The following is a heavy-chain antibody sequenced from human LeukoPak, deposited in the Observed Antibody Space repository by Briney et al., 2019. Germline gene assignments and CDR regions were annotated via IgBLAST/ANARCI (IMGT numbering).Heavy chain of an antibody. CDR1: GYIFTSYG. Sequence: ASVEVSCKASGYIFTSYGISWVRQAPGQGLEWMGWISAYNGNTHYAQKVQGRVTMTTDTSTSTVYMELRSLRSDDTAVYYCARDGHRMYYYGSSDYRFDSWGQGTLVTVSS. V-gene: IGHV1-18*01. J-gene: IGHJ4*02. CDR2: ISAYNGNT. D-gene: IGHD3-22*01. CDR3: ARDGHRMYYYGSSDYRFDS.